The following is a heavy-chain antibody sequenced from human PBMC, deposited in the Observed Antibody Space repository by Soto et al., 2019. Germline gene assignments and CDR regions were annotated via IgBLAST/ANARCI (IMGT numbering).Heavy chain of an antibody. D-gene: IGHD3-10*01. CDR2: INSDGSST. CDR3: ARDLNYYGSGSYYVRAGNGAFDI. V-gene: IGHV3-74*01. Sequence: GGSLRLSCAASGFTFSSYWMHWVRQAPGKGLVWVSRINSDGSSTSYADSVKGRFTISRDNAKNRLYLQMNSLRAEDTAVYYCARDLNYYGSGSYYVRAGNGAFDIWGQGTMVTVSS. J-gene: IGHJ3*02. CDR1: GFTFSSYW.